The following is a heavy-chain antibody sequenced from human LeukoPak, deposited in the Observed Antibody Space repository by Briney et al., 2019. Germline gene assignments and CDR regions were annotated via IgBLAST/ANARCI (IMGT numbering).Heavy chain of an antibody. Sequence: ASVKVSCKASGYTFTSYGISWVRQAPGQGLEWMGWISAYNGNTNYAQKLQGRVTMTTDTSTSTAYMELRSLRSDDTAVYYCARDGVRGASLVRGVIDYYYMDVWGTGTTVTISS. V-gene: IGHV1-18*01. J-gene: IGHJ6*03. CDR3: ARDGVRGASLVRGVIDYYYMDV. CDR1: GYTFTSYG. CDR2: ISAYNGNT. D-gene: IGHD3-10*01.